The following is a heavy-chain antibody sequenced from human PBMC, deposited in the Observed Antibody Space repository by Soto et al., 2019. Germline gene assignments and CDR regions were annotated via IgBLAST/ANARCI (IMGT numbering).Heavy chain of an antibody. CDR1: GYTFTTYG. Sequence: QVHLVQSGAEVKKPGASVKVSCKGSGYTFTTYGVTWVRQAPGQGLEWMGWISAHNGNTNYAQKLQGRVTVTRDTSTSTAYMELRSLRSDDTAVYYCARGRYGDYWGQGALVTVSS. D-gene: IGHD1-1*01. V-gene: IGHV1-18*01. J-gene: IGHJ4*02. CDR3: ARGRYGDY. CDR2: ISAHNGNT.